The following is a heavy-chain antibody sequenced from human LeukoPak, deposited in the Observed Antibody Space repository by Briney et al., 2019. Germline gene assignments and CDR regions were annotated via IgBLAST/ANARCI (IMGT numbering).Heavy chain of an antibody. Sequence: PGGSLRLSCAASGFTFSSYWMSWVRQAPGKGLEWVANIKQDGSEKYYVDSVKGRFTISRDNAKNSLYLQMNSLRAEDTAVCYCAKRSDIVVVVAATGEGFDDYWGQGTLVTVSS. J-gene: IGHJ4*02. CDR2: IKQDGSEK. V-gene: IGHV3-7*03. CDR3: AKRSDIVVVVAATGEGFDDY. CDR1: GFTFSSYW. D-gene: IGHD2-15*01.